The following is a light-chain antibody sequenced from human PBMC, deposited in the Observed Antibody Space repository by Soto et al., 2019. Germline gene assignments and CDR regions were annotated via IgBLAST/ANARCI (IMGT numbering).Light chain of an antibody. CDR3: QQYGSSPWP. J-gene: IGKJ1*01. Sequence: EVVLTQSPGTLSMSPGERATLSCRASRNINGNYLGWYQLKRGQAPRLLIYGTSTRATGIQDRFSGSGSGTDFTLTISRLEPEDFAVYYCQQYGSSPWPFGQGTKVEMK. V-gene: IGKV3-20*01. CDR2: GTS. CDR1: RNINGNY.